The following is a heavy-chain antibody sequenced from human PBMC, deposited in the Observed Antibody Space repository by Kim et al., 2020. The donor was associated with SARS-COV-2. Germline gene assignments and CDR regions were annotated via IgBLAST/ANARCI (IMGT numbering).Heavy chain of an antibody. D-gene: IGHD2-8*02. CDR3: AKTFVGGRRSGGFDI. Sequence: DSVKGRFTISRDNSKNTLDLQMNSLRAEDTAVYYCAKTFVGGRRSGGFDIWGQGTMVTVS. J-gene: IGHJ3*02. V-gene: IGHV3-23*01.